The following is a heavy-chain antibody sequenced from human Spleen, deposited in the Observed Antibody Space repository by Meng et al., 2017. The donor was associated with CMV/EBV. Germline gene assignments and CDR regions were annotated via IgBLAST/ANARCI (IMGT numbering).Heavy chain of an antibody. CDR3: AKGLGYPDLNTPFDI. Sequence: GESLKISCVASGFTFSSYWMSWVRQTPGKGLEWVSVIYSGGSSTYYADAVKGRFTISRDNSKNTLYLQMNSLRADDTAVYFCAKGLGYPDLNTPFDIWGQGTMVTVSS. D-gene: IGHD3-22*01. CDR1: GFTFSSYW. J-gene: IGHJ3*02. CDR2: IYSGGSST. V-gene: IGHV3-23*03.